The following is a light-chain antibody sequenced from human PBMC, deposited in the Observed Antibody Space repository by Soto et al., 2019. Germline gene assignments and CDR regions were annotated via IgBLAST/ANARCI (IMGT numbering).Light chain of an antibody. CDR1: QSINNRY. V-gene: IGKV3-20*01. CDR2: GAS. Sequence: EIVLTQSPGTLSLSPGERATLSCRASQSINNRYLAWYQQKPGQATRLLIYGASSRATGIPDRFRGSGSGPDFTPNVSTVEPEHCAVYYCQQFGSSHGFPFGPGTKVDMK. CDR3: QQFGSSHGFP. J-gene: IGKJ3*01.